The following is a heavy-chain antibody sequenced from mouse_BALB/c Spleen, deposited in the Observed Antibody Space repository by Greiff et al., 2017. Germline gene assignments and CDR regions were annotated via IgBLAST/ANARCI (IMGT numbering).Heavy chain of an antibody. Sequence: VKLQQSGAELMKPGASVKISCKATGYTFSSYWIEWVKQRPGHGLEWIGEILPGSGSTNYNEKFKGKATFTADTSSNTAYMQLSSLTSEDSAVYYCARWGDGYYGAWFAYWGQGTLVTVSA. D-gene: IGHD2-3*01. J-gene: IGHJ3*01. CDR1: GYTFSSYW. CDR2: ILPGSGST. CDR3: ARWGDGYYGAWFAY. V-gene: IGHV1-9*01.